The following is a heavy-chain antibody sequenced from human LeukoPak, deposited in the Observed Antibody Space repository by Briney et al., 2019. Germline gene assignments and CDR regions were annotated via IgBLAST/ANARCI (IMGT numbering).Heavy chain of an antibody. V-gene: IGHV1-2*02. CDR3: ARDPYYYDSSGSDY. D-gene: IGHD3-22*01. CDR1: GYTFTGYY. J-gene: IGHJ4*02. CDR2: INPNSGGT. Sequence: ASVTVSCKASGYTFTGYYMHWVRQAPGQGLEWMGWINPNSGGTNYAQKFQGRVTMTRDTSISTAYMELSRLRSDDTAVYYCARDPYYYDSSGSDYWGQGTLVTVSS.